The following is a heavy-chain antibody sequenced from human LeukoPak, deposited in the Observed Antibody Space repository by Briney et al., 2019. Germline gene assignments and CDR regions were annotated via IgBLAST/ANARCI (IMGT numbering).Heavy chain of an antibody. CDR3: ARGRRIITMVRGVIFDP. CDR1: GASITSSSYC. V-gene: IGHV4-39*07. Sequence: SETLSPTCTVSGASITSSSYCWGWIRQPPGKGLEWIGSICYSGSTYYNASLKSRVTISVDTSKNQFSLKLSSVTAADTAVYYCARGRRIITMVRGVIFDPWGQGTLVTVSS. D-gene: IGHD3-10*01. J-gene: IGHJ5*02. CDR2: ICYSGST.